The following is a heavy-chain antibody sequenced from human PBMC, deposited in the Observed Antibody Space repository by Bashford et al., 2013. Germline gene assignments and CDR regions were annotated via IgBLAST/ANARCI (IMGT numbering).Heavy chain of an antibody. CDR3: SSCGTFYIAH. CDR2: MDTGGHP. D-gene: IGHD1-26*01. Sequence: VRQAPGKGLVWVSHMDTGGHPYYAESVRGRFTISRETSSNTLYLQMNDLRVEDTAIYYCSSCGTFYIAHWGPEPRXPSPQ. V-gene: IGHV3-53*01. J-gene: IGHJ4*01.